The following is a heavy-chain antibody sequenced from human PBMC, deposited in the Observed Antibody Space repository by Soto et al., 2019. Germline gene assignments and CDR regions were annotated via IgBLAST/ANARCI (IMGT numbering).Heavy chain of an antibody. D-gene: IGHD5-18*01. Sequence: GGSLRLSCAASGFTFSNYGMHWVRQAPGKGLEWVAFIWYDGSNKDYADSVKGRFTISKDNSKNTLYLQMNSLRAEDTAVYYCARDQGIQLQYYFDYWGQGSLVTVSS. V-gene: IGHV3-33*01. CDR2: IWYDGSNK. J-gene: IGHJ4*02. CDR3: ARDQGIQLQYYFDY. CDR1: GFTFSNYG.